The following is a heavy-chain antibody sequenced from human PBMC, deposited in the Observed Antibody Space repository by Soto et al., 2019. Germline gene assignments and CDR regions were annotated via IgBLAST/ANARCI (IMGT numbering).Heavy chain of an antibody. D-gene: IGHD2-21*02. V-gene: IGHV3-21*01. CDR3: VGTLHCSNGVCWSDCGGDCSCTTWFHX. Sequence: PGEALKITCATSGFTFSSYGMSWVRQAPGKGLELVSYIIVGGRYIYYADSVRGRFTISRDNAKDSMTLQMSSLRSEETAVYYCVGTLHCSNGVCWSDCGGDCSCTTWFHXWGQVTLVTVSX. J-gene: IGHJ5*01. CDR1: GFTFSSYG. CDR2: IIVGGRYI.